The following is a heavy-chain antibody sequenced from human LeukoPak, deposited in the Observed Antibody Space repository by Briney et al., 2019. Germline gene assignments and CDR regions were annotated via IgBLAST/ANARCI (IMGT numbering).Heavy chain of an antibody. CDR2: ISYDGSNK. CDR1: GFTFSSYA. D-gene: IGHD4-17*01. CDR3: ARAMTTVTTTFDY. Sequence: GGSLRLSCAASGFTFSSYAMHWVRQAPGKGLEWVAVISYDGSNKYYADSVKDRFTISRDNSKNTLYLQMNSLRAEDTAVYYCARAMTTVTTTFDYWGRGTLVTVPS. V-gene: IGHV3-30-3*01. J-gene: IGHJ4*02.